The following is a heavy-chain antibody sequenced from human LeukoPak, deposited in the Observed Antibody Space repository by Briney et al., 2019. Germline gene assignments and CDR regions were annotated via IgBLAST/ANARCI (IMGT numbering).Heavy chain of an antibody. CDR2: INHSGST. Sequence: SETLPLTCAVYGGSFSGYYWSWIRQPPGKGLEWIGEINHSGSTNYNPSLKSRVTISVDTSKNQFSLKLSSVTAADTAVYYCARIGPFNYYGSGSPHPLNWFDPWGQGTLVTVSS. CDR1: GGSFSGYY. J-gene: IGHJ5*02. D-gene: IGHD3-10*01. V-gene: IGHV4-34*01. CDR3: ARIGPFNYYGSGSPHPLNWFDP.